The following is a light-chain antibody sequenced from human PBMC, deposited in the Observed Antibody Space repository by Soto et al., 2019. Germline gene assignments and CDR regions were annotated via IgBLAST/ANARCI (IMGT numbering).Light chain of an antibody. CDR2: GAS. CDR3: QQYDSSPLT. Sequence: IVLTQSPGTLSLSPGERATLSCRASQSVSSSYLAWHQQKPGQAPRLLIYGASSRATGIPDRFSGSGSGTDFTLTISRLEPEDFAVYYCQQYDSSPLTFGGGTKVEIK. J-gene: IGKJ4*01. CDR1: QSVSSSY. V-gene: IGKV3-20*01.